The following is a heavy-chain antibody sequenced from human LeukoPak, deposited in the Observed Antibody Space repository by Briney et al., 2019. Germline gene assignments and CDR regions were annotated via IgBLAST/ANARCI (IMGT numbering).Heavy chain of an antibody. D-gene: IGHD3-16*02. CDR2: ISYDGSNK. CDR3: ARDRSLDY. Sequence: GGSLRLSCAASGFTFSSYGMHWVRQAPGKGLEWVAVISYDGSNKYYADSVKGRFTISRDNAKNSLYLQMNSLRAEDTAVYYCARDRSLDYWGQGTLVTVSS. J-gene: IGHJ4*02. V-gene: IGHV3-30*03. CDR1: GFTFSSYG.